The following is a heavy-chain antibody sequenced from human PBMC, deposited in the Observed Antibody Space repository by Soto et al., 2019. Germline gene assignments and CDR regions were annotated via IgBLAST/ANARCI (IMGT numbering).Heavy chain of an antibody. Sequence: SETLSLTCTVSGGSISSGDYYWSWIRQPPGKGLEWIGYIYYSGSTYYNPSLKSRVTISVDTSKNQFSLKLSSVTAADTAVYYCARTYYYDYSGYYPGFYFDYWGQGTLVTVSS. V-gene: IGHV4-30-4*02. J-gene: IGHJ4*02. D-gene: IGHD3-22*01. CDR3: ARTYYYDYSGYYPGFYFDY. CDR2: IYYSGST. CDR1: GGSISSGDYY.